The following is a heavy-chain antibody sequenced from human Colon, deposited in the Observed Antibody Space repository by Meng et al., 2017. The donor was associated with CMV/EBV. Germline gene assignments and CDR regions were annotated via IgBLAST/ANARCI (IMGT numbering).Heavy chain of an antibody. J-gene: IGHJ6*02. Sequence: GGSLRLSCAASGFAFNTRSMHWFRQAPGEGREGVTMISYDGSEKIYADFVKGRLTVSRENFKNTLYLQMNSLRAEDTAMFYCARGADDSNNDYDGVDVWGPGTTVTVSS. V-gene: IGHV3-30*04. CDR1: GFAFNTRS. CDR2: ISYDGSEK. D-gene: IGHD1-14*01. CDR3: ARGADDSNNDYDGVDV.